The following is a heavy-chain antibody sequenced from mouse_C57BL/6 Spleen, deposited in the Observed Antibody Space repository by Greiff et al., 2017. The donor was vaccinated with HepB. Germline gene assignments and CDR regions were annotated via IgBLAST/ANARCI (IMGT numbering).Heavy chain of an antibody. CDR1: GFNIKDDY. D-gene: IGHD1-1*01. CDR2: IDPENGDT. Sequence: VQLKESGAELVRPGASVKLSCTASGFNIKDDYMHWVKQRPEQGLEWIGWIDPENGDTEYASKFQGKATITADTSSNTAYLQLSSLTSEDTAVYYCLLLYFDYWGQGTTLTVSS. J-gene: IGHJ2*01. CDR3: LLLYFDY. V-gene: IGHV14-4*01.